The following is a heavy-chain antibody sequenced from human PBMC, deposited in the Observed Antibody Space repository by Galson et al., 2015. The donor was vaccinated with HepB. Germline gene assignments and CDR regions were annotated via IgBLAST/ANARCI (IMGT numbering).Heavy chain of an antibody. D-gene: IGHD6-13*01. CDR1: GFPFSGSA. Sequence: LRLSCAASGFPFSGSAMHWVRQASGKGLEWVGRIRSKANNYATGYGASVKGRFTISRDDSKNMAYLQMNSLKTEDTAVYYCTRSLAAADAFDIWGQGTMVTVSS. J-gene: IGHJ3*02. CDR2: IRSKANNYAT. V-gene: IGHV3-73*01. CDR3: TRSLAAADAFDI.